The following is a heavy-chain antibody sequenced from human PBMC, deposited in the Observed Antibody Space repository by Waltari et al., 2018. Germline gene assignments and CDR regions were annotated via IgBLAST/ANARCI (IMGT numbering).Heavy chain of an antibody. CDR3: AKGLGDYYDSSGYYRS. CDR1: GFTFSSYA. J-gene: IGHJ5*02. D-gene: IGHD3-22*01. CDR2: ISGSGGST. Sequence: EVQLLESGGGLVQPGGSLRLSCAASGFTFSSYAMSWVRQAPGKGLEWVSAISGSGGSTYYADSVKGRFTIPRDNSKNTLYLQMNSLRAEDTAVYYCAKGLGDYYDSSGYYRSWGQGTLVTVSS. V-gene: IGHV3-23*01.